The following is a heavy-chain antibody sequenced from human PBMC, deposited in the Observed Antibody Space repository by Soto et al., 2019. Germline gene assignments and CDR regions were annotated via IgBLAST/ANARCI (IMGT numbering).Heavy chain of an antibody. CDR2: VHYSGDT. J-gene: IGHJ4*02. D-gene: IGHD3-16*01. CDR3: VSEYYLTDDYHKID. Sequence: QVQLQESGPGLLRPSETLSLTCAVSGASVGSRAHHWSWIRQTPGKGLEWIAYVHYSGDTKSNPSRQSRVTMSMDRSRNLISLWLRSVTAADTAIYYCVSEYYLTDDYHKIDWGQGTLVTVSS. CDR1: GASVGSRAHH. V-gene: IGHV4-61*08.